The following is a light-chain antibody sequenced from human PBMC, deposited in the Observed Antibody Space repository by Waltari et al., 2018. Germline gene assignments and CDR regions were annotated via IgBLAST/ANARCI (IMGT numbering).Light chain of an antibody. CDR3: CSYAGSTRYVL. J-gene: IGLJ2*01. CDR2: EVT. CDR1: SSDIGNYNL. V-gene: IGLV2-23*02. Sequence: QSALTQPASVSGSPGQSITISCTGTSSDIGNYNLVSWYQRQSGKAPKLMIYEVTKRPSGGSARCSGCKSSNKASLTITALLAEDEADDYCCSYAGSTRYVLFGGGTKLTVL.